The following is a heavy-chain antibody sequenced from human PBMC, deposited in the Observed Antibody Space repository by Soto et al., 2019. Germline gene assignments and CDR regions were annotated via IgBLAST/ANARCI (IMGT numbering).Heavy chain of an antibody. CDR3: ASFYYYGLRSHYNY. J-gene: IGHJ4*02. CDR2: VYYSGST. Sequence: QVQLQESGPGLVKPSETLSLTCTVSGGSISTYYWSWIRQPPGKGLEWIGYVYYSGSTNYNPSLKSRVTISADTSKNQFFLKLTSVTAADTAVYYCASFYYYGLRSHYNYWGQGTLVTVSS. V-gene: IGHV4-59*08. D-gene: IGHD3-10*01. CDR1: GGSISTYY.